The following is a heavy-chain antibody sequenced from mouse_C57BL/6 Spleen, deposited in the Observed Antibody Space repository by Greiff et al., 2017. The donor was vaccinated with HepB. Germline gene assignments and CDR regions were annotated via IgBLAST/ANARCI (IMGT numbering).Heavy chain of an antibody. D-gene: IGHD2-4*01. CDR2: IWGGGST. CDR1: GFSLTSYG. Sequence: VQVVESGPGLVAPSQSLSITCTVSGFSLTSYGVDWVRQPPGKGLEWLGVIWGGGSTNYNSALMSRLSISKDNSKSQVFLKMNSLQTDDTAMYYCAKHRDGMDYDDNAMDYWGQGTSVTVSS. J-gene: IGHJ4*01. V-gene: IGHV2-9*01. CDR3: AKHRDGMDYDDNAMDY.